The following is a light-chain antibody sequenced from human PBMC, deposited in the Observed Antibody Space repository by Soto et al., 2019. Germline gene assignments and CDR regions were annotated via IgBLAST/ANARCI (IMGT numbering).Light chain of an antibody. V-gene: IGKV3-20*01. J-gene: IGKJ1*01. CDR2: GAS. CDR1: QSISSSF. Sequence: EIVLTQSPGTLSLSPGERATLSCRASQSISSSFLAWYQQKPGQAPRLLIYGASSRATGIPDRFSGSGSGTEFTLTISSLEPEDFAVYYCQQYGSSPPWTFGQGTKVEIK. CDR3: QQYGSSPPWT.